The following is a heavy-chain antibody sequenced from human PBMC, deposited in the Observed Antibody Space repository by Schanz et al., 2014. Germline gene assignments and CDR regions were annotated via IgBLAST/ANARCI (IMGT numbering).Heavy chain of an antibody. J-gene: IGHJ4*02. CDR1: GFTFSTSA. D-gene: IGHD2-8*02. V-gene: IGHV3-48*01. CDR3: AKSLESCPGGRCSRGYFDY. CDR2: ISGSSRTI. Sequence: EVQLLESGGGLVQPGGSLRLSCAASGFTFSTSAMSWVRQVPGKGLEWVSYISGSSRTIYYADSMKGRFTVSRDNAENALYLQMNSLRAEDTAVYYCAKSLESCPGGRCSRGYFDYWGQGTLVTVSS.